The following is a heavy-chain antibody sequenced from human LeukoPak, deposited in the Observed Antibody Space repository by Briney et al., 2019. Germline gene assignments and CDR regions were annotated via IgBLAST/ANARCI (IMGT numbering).Heavy chain of an antibody. CDR3: ARPRGSGGVAWFDY. V-gene: IGHV4-38-2*01. Sequence: SETLSLTCAVSGYSLSSGDYWGWIRQPPGKGLEWVGSIYHRWSTYYNPSLKSRVTISVDTSKNQFSLKLSSVTAADTAVYYCARPRGSGGVAWFDYWGQGTLVTVSS. D-gene: IGHD3-16*01. CDR2: IYHRWST. CDR1: GYSLSSGDY. J-gene: IGHJ4*02.